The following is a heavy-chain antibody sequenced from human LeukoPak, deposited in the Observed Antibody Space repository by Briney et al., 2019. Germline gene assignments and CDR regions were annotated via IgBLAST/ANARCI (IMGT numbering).Heavy chain of an antibody. CDR2: IYHSGST. CDR1: GYSISSGYY. D-gene: IGHD3-10*01. V-gene: IGHV4-38-2*01. CDR3: ARAPMVRGVMSAFDI. J-gene: IGHJ3*02. Sequence: SETLSLTCAVSGYSISSGYYWGWIRQPPGKGLEWIGSIYHSGSTYYNPSLKSRVTISVDTSKNQFSLKLSSVTAADTAVYYCARAPMVRGVMSAFDIWGQGTMVTVS.